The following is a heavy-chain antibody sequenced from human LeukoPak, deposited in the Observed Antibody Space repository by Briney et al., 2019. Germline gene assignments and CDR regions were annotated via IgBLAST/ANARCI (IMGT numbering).Heavy chain of an antibody. CDR2: INHSGST. V-gene: IGHV4-34*01. J-gene: IGHJ4*02. CDR3: ARVLMAGESAGISIFDN. D-gene: IGHD3-10*01. CDR1: GGSFSGYY. Sequence: SETLSLTCAVYGGSFSGYYWSWIRQPPGKGLEWIGEINHSGSTNYNPSLKSRVTISVDTSKNQFSLKLSSVTAADTAVYYCARVLMAGESAGISIFDNWGQGALVTVSS.